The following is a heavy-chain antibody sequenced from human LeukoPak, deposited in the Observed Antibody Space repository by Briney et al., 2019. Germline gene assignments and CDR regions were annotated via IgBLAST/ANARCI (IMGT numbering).Heavy chain of an antibody. CDR1: GFTFSSYG. CDR3: AKEDIVVVPAAMFIHYYMDV. Sequence: GGSLRLSCAASGFTFSSYGMHWVRQAPGKGLEWVAFIRYDGSNKYYADSVKGRFTISRDNSKNTLYLQMNSLRAGDTAVYYCAKEDIVVVPAAMFIHYYMDVWGKGTTVTVSS. V-gene: IGHV3-30*02. CDR2: IRYDGSNK. D-gene: IGHD2-2*01. J-gene: IGHJ6*03.